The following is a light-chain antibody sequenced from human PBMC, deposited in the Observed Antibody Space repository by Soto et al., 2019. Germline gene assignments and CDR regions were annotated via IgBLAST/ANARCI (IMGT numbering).Light chain of an antibody. CDR2: GAS. J-gene: IGKJ5*01. CDR1: QTVSSY. CDR3: QQYGTSQTS. Sequence: ENVLTQSPGTLSLSPGERATLSCRASQTVSSYVTWYQQRPGQAPRLLISGASRRATGIPDRFSGSGSGTDFTPTVSRLEPEDFALYYCQQYGTSQTSFGQGTRLEIK. V-gene: IGKV3-20*01.